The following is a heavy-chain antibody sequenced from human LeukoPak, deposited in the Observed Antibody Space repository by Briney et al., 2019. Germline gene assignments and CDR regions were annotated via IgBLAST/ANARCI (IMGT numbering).Heavy chain of an antibody. Sequence: TGGSLRLSCAASGFTFSSYGMHWVRQAPGKGLEWVAVISYDGSNKYYADSVKGRFTISRDNSKNTLYLQMNSLRAEDTAVYYCAESLRRGYDYGPFDYWGQGTLVTVSS. J-gene: IGHJ4*02. D-gene: IGHD5-12*01. CDR1: GFTFSSYG. V-gene: IGHV3-30*18. CDR3: AESLRRGYDYGPFDY. CDR2: ISYDGSNK.